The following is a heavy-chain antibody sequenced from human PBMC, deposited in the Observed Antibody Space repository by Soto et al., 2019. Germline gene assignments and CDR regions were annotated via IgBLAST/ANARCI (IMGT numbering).Heavy chain of an antibody. D-gene: IGHD2-2*01. Sequence: EVQLVESGGGLVQPGGSLRLSCAASGFTFSSYDMHWVRQATGKGLEWVSAIGTAGDTYYPGSVKGRFTISRENAKNSLYLQMNSLRAGDTAVYYCARGAIGSGGGFDYWGQGTLVTVSS. CDR3: ARGAIGSGGGFDY. CDR2: IGTAGDT. V-gene: IGHV3-13*01. CDR1: GFTFSSYD. J-gene: IGHJ4*02.